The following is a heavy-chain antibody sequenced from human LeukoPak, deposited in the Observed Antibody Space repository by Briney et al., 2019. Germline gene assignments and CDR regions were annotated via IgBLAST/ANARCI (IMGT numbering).Heavy chain of an antibody. Sequence: ASVKVSCKASGYTFTSYTMNWVRQAPGQGLEWMGWINTNTGNPTYAQGFTGRFVFSLDTSVSAAYLQISSLKAEDTAVYYCARAHPGYSYGPPFIDYWGQGTLVTVSS. D-gene: IGHD5-18*01. J-gene: IGHJ4*02. CDR1: GYTFTSYT. CDR2: INTNTGNP. CDR3: ARAHPGYSYGPPFIDY. V-gene: IGHV7-4-1*02.